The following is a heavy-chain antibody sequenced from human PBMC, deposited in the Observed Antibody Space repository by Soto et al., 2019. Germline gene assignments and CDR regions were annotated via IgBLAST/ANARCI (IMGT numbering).Heavy chain of an antibody. J-gene: IGHJ6*02. V-gene: IGHV3-33*01. D-gene: IGHD2-8*01. Sequence: GGSLRLSCAASGFTFSSYGMHWVRQAPGKGLEWVAVIWYDGSNKYYAESVKGRFTISRDNSKNTLYLQMKSLRAEDTVVYYCARGLGDIVLMVYAIKTWDYYYGMDVWGQGTTVTVSS. CDR2: IWYDGSNK. CDR1: GFTFSSYG. CDR3: ARGLGDIVLMVYAIKTWDYYYGMDV.